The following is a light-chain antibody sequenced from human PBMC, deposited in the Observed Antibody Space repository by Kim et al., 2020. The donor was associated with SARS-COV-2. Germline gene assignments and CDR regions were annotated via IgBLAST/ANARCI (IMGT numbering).Light chain of an antibody. CDR3: QQYNNWPYT. V-gene: IGKV3-15*01. J-gene: IGKJ2*01. CDR2: GAS. CDR1: QSVSSN. Sequence: SVSPGERATLSCRVSQSVSSNLAWYQQKPGQAPRLLIYGASTRATGIPARFSGSGSGTEFTLTISSLQSEDFAVYYCQQYNNWPYTFGQGTKLEI.